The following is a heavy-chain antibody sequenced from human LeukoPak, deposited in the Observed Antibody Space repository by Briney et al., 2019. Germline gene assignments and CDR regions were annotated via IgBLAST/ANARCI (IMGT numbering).Heavy chain of an antibody. CDR1: GFTLSNYA. D-gene: IGHD2/OR15-2a*01. CDR2: VSGAGRET. CDR3: ARLNSLPVGWRSPSDY. V-gene: IGHV3-23*01. J-gene: IGHJ4*02. Sequence: PGGSLRLSCAASGFTLSNYAMSWVRQAPGKGLEWVSDVSGAGRETYYADSVKGRFTISRDNSKNTLFLRMDSLRGEDTALYHCARLNSLPVGWRSPSDYWGQGTLVTVSS.